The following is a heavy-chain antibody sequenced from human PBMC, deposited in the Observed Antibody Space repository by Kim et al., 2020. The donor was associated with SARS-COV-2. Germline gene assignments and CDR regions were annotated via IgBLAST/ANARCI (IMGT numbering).Heavy chain of an antibody. D-gene: IGHD2-15*01. CDR2: IYYSGST. Sequence: SETLSLTCTVSGGSISFYYWSWIRQPPGKGLEWIGYIYYSGSTNYNPSLKSRVTISVDTSKNHFSLKLSSVTAADTAVYYCARLGFGDCSGGSCHNAFDIWGQGTMVTVSS. CDR1: GGSISFYY. J-gene: IGHJ3*02. CDR3: ARLGFGDCSGGSCHNAFDI. V-gene: IGHV4-59*08.